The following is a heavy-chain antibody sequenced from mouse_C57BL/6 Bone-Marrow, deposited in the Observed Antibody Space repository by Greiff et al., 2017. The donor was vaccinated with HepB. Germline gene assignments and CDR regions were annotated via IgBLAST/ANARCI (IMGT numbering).Heavy chain of an antibody. CDR1: GYTFTEYT. V-gene: IGHV1-62-2*01. D-gene: IGHD1-1*01. CDR3: ARHEEGYYGSDYAMDY. J-gene: IGHJ4*01. CDR2: FYPGSGSI. Sequence: VKLQESGAELVKPGASVKLSCKASGYTFTEYTIHWVKQRSGQGLEWIGWFYPGSGSIKYNEKFKDKATLTADKSSSTVYMELSRLTSEDSAVYFCARHEEGYYGSDYAMDYWGQGTSVTVSS.